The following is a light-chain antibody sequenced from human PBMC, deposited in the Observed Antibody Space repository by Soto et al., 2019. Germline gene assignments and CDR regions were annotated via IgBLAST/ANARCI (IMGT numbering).Light chain of an antibody. CDR2: EVS. Sequence: QSVLTQPASVSGSPGQSITISCTGTSSDVGVYDYVSWYQQHPDKAPKPMIYEVSNRPSGVSNRFSGSKSVNTATLTISGLQADDEADYYCSSYTSSSTRVFGTGTKVTVL. CDR1: SSDVGVYDY. J-gene: IGLJ1*01. V-gene: IGLV2-14*03. CDR3: SSYTSSSTRV.